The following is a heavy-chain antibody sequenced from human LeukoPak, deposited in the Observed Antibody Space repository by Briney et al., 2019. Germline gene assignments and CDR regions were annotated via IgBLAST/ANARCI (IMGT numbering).Heavy chain of an antibody. Sequence: GGSLRLSCAASGFTFSSYGMHWVRQVPGRGLEWDALIWCDGSNKYYVDSVKGRFIISRDNSKNTHYLQMNGLRSDDTAIYYCARAGLGASADVRGQGTLVIVSS. CDR3: ARAGLGASADV. J-gene: IGHJ4*02. D-gene: IGHD6-13*01. CDR1: GFTFSSYG. V-gene: IGHV3-33*01. CDR2: IWCDGSNK.